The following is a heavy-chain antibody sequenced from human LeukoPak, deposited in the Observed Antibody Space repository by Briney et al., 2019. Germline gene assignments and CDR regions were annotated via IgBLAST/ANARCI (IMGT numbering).Heavy chain of an antibody. CDR3: AAHSGYDLDFYY. V-gene: IGHV4-34*01. J-gene: IGHJ4*02. D-gene: IGHD5-12*01. CDR2: INHSGST. CDR1: GGSFSGYY. Sequence: PSETLSLTCAVYGGSFSGYYWSWIRQPPGKGLEWIGEINHSGSTNYNPSLKSRVTISVDTSKNQFSLKLSSVTAADTAVYYCAAHSGYDLDFYYWGQGTLVTVSS.